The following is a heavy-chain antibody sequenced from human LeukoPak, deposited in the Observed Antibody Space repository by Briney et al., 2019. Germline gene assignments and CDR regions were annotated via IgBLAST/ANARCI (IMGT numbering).Heavy chain of an antibody. J-gene: IGHJ4*02. CDR1: GGSFSGYY. D-gene: IGHD2-2*01. CDR3: AREKHCSSTSCYYYFDY. CDR2: INHSGST. V-gene: IGHV4-34*09. Sequence: PSETLSLTCAVYGGSFSGYYWSWIRQPPGKGLEWIGEINHSGSTNYNPSLKSRVTISVDTSKNQFSLKLSSVTAADTAVYYCAREKHCSSTSCYYYFDYWGQGTLVTVSS.